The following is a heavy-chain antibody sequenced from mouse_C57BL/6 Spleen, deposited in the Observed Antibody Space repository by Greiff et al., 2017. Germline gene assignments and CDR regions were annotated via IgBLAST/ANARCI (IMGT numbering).Heavy chain of an antibody. CDR1: GFNIKDDY. J-gene: IGHJ3*01. Sequence: DVKLQESGAELVRPGASVKLSCTASGFNIKDDYMHWVKQRPEQGLEWIGWIDPENGDTEYASKFQGKATITADTSSNTAYLQLSSLTSEDTAVYYCTLYPFAYWGQGTLVTVSA. D-gene: IGHD5-1*01. CDR3: TLYPFAY. CDR2: IDPENGDT. V-gene: IGHV14-4*01.